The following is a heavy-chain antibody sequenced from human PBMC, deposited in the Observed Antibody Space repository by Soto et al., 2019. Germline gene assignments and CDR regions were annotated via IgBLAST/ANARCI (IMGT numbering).Heavy chain of an antibody. CDR3: ASPFYYYGMDV. Sequence: SETLSLTCAVSGGSLSSSNWWSWVRQPPGKGLEWIGEISQSGNTKYNTSLKSRLTISIDKSKNKFSLNLNTVTAADTAVYYFASPFYYYGMDVWGQGTPVTVSS. CDR1: GGSLSSSNW. V-gene: IGHV4-4*02. J-gene: IGHJ6*02. CDR2: ISQSGNT.